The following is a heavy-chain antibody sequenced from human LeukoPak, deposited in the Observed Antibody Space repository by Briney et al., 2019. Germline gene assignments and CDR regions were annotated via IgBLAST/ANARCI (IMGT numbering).Heavy chain of an antibody. CDR2: ISVGNGDS. Sequence: GASVKVSCKASGYTFTSYTIHWVRQAPGQSLEWMGWISVGNGDSKCSQEFQGRVTLTRDTSATTAYLEVSSLRPEDMAVYYCARSTTVTTSADYWGQGTLVTVSS. D-gene: IGHD4-17*01. CDR3: ARSTTVTTSADY. CDR1: GYTFTSYT. J-gene: IGHJ4*02. V-gene: IGHV1-3*03.